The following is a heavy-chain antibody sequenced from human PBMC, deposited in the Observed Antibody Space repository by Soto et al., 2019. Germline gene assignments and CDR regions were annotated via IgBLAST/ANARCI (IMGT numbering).Heavy chain of an antibody. CDR3: ARTNTAMVTGWFDP. V-gene: IGHV1-69*12. J-gene: IGHJ5*02. CDR1: GGTFSSYA. Sequence: QVQLVQSGAEVKKPGSSVKVSCKASGGTFSSYAISWVRQAPGQGLEWMGGIIPIFGTANYAQKFQGRVTITADESTSTAYMELSSLISEDTAVYYCARTNTAMVTGWFDPWGQGTLVTVSS. D-gene: IGHD5-18*01. CDR2: IIPIFGTA.